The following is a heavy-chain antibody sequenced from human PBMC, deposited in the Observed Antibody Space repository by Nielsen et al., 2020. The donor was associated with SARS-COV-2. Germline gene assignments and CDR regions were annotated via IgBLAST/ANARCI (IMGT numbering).Heavy chain of an antibody. CDR1: GYTFTSYA. Sequence: ASVKVPCKASGYTFTSYAMHSARPAPGQRLEWMGWINAGNGNTKYSQKFQGRVTITRDTSASTAYMELSSLRSEDTAVYYCARDSSSALYYGMDVWGQGTTVTVSS. V-gene: IGHV1-3*01. CDR3: ARDSSSALYYGMDV. D-gene: IGHD6-6*01. CDR2: INAGNGNT. J-gene: IGHJ6*02.